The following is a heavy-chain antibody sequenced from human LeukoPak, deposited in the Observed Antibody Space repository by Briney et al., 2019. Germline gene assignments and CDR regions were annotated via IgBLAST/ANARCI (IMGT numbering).Heavy chain of an antibody. D-gene: IGHD1-26*01. V-gene: IGHV3-30-3*02. Sequence: PGGSLRLSCAASGFTFSSYAMHWVRQAPGKGLEWVAVISYDGSHKYYADSVKGRFTISRDNSKNTPYLQMNSLRAEDTAVYYCAKPEDQVGATGPNAFDIWGQGTMVTVSS. CDR1: GFTFSSYA. CDR3: AKPEDQVGATGPNAFDI. J-gene: IGHJ3*02. CDR2: ISYDGSHK.